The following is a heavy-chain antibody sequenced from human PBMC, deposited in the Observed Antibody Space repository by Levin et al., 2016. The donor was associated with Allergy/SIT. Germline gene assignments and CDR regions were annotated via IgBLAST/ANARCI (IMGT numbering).Heavy chain of an antibody. Sequence: GESLKISCAASGFTFSDFTMNWVRQAPGKGLEWVSYISGSSSNIFYADSVKGRFAISRDNAKNSLYLQMDSLRDEDTAVYFCARDRFTYGMDVWGQGTTVTVSS. CDR2: ISGSSSNI. J-gene: IGHJ6*02. CDR1: GFTFSDFT. V-gene: IGHV3-48*02. CDR3: ARDRFTYGMDV.